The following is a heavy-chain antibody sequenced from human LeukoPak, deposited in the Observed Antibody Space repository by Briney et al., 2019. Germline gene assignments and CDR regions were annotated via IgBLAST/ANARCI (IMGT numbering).Heavy chain of an antibody. D-gene: IGHD3-10*01. Sequence: GASVKVSCKASGYTFTGYYMHWVRQAPGQGLEWMGWINPNSGGTNYAQKFQGRVTMTRDTSISTAYMELSRLRSDDTAVYYCARVSSRLWFGEFLNHDAFDIWGQGTMVTVSS. CDR3: ARVSSRLWFGEFLNHDAFDI. J-gene: IGHJ3*02. CDR1: GYTFTGYY. CDR2: INPNSGGT. V-gene: IGHV1-2*02.